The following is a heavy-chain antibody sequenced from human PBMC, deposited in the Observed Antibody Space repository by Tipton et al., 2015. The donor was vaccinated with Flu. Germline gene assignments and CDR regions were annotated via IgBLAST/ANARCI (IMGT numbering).Heavy chain of an antibody. Sequence: TLSLTCAVSGDSISSGAHYWSWIRQPAGKGLEWIGRIYTSGNTNYNPSLKTRVTISVDTSKNQFSLKLTSVTAADTAVYYCARDDGDYGSETYHYYYGMDVGGQGTTVTVSS. CDR2: IYTSGNT. V-gene: IGHV4-61*02. CDR1: GDSISSGAHY. D-gene: IGHD3-10*01. J-gene: IGHJ6*02. CDR3: ARDDGDYGSETYHYYYGMDV.